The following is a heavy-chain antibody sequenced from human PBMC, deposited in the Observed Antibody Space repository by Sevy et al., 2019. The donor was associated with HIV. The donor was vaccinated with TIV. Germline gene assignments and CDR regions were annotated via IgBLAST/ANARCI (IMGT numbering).Heavy chain of an antibody. CDR2: VTSDGTT. CDR1: GLTLTTTG. J-gene: IGHJ4*02. D-gene: IGHD3-16*01. V-gene: IGHV3-23*01. CDR3: AWGCRTMITDLGY. Sequence: GGSLRLSCAASGLTLTTTGMSWVRQAPGKGLEWVAGVTSDGTTYYADSVRDRFTVPRDDSKNTLYLQLNSLRADDTAVFYCAWGCRTMITDLGYWGQGTLVSVSS.